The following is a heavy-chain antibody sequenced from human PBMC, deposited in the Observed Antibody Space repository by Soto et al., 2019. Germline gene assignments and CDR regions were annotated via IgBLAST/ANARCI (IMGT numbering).Heavy chain of an antibody. Sequence: ASVKVSCKXSGYTFTGYYMHWVRQAPGQGLEWMGWINPNSGGTNYAQKFQGRVTMTRDTSISTAYMELSRLRSDDTAVYYCARWLGYSSSWHPLNYYYGMDVWGQGTTVTVSS. CDR3: ARWLGYSSSWHPLNYYYGMDV. J-gene: IGHJ6*02. D-gene: IGHD6-13*01. V-gene: IGHV1-2*02. CDR1: GYTFTGYY. CDR2: INPNSGGT.